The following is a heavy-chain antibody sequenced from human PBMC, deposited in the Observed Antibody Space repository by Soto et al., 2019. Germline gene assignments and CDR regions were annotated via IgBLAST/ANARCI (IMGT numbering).Heavy chain of an antibody. V-gene: IGHV3-21*01. CDR1: GFTFSSYS. CDR2: ISSSSSYI. J-gene: IGHJ6*02. D-gene: IGHD5-12*01. Sequence: GGSLRLSCAASGFTFSSYSMNWVRQAPGKGLEWVSSISSSSSYICYADSVKGRFTISRDNAKNSLYLQMNSLRAEDTAVYYCAREGDGYNLDYYYYGMDVWGQGTTVTVSS. CDR3: AREGDGYNLDYYYYGMDV.